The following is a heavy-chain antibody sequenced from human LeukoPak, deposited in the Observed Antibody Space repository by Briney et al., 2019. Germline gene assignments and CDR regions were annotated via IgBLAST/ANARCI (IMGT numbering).Heavy chain of an antibody. Sequence: SETLSLTCTVSGGSISSSSYYWGWIRLPPGKGLEWIGSIYYSGSTYYNPSLKSRVTISVDTSKNQFSLKLSSVTAADTAVYYCARLGLLWFGDPWGQGTLVTVSS. CDR1: GGSISSSSYY. J-gene: IGHJ5*02. CDR2: IYYSGST. CDR3: ARLGLLWFGDP. V-gene: IGHV4-39*01. D-gene: IGHD3-10*01.